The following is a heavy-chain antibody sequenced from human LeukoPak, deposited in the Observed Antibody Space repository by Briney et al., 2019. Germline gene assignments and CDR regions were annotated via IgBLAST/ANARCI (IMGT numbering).Heavy chain of an antibody. V-gene: IGHV3-66*01. CDR3: ARDDYGGSDY. CDR1: GFTFSSYA. J-gene: IGHJ4*02. Sequence: GGSLRLSCAASGFTFSSYAMSWVRQAPGKGLEWVSVIYSGGSTYYADSVKGRFTISRDNSKNTLYLQMNSLRAEDTAVYYCARDDYGGSDYWGQGTLVTVSS. CDR2: IYSGGST. D-gene: IGHD4-23*01.